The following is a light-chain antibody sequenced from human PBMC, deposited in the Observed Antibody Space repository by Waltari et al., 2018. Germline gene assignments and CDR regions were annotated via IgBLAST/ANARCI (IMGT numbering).Light chain of an antibody. CDR1: TSTFGSYSL. CDR2: EGT. J-gene: IGLJ3*02. CDR3: CSYAGNTVWV. Sequence: QSALTQPASVSGSPGQSITISCTGTTSTFGSYSLVPWYQQHPDKAPKLMVYEGTKRPPGISTRFSGAKSGNTASLTISGLQAEDEADYYCCSYAGNTVWVFGGGTKLTVL. V-gene: IGLV2-23*01.